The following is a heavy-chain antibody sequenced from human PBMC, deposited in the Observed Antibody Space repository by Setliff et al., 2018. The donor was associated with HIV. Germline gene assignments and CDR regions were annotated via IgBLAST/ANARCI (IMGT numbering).Heavy chain of an antibody. CDR2: IYPGDSDT. J-gene: IGHJ4*02. CDR1: GYTFTNHW. Sequence: GESLKISCEGFGYTFTNHWIAWVRQMPGKGLEWMRVIYPGDSDTRYSPSFQGQVTISADKSISTAYLQWSSLKASDTAMYYCARLSGLYYYDSSGYYYGHYFDYWGQGTLVTVSS. CDR3: ARLSGLYYYDSSGYYYGHYFDY. D-gene: IGHD3-22*01. V-gene: IGHV5-51*01.